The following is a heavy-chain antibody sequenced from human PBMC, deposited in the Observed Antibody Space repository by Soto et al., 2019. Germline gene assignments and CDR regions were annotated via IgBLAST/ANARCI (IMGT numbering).Heavy chain of an antibody. CDR2: ISSSSSYI. D-gene: IGHD6-19*01. Sequence: GGSLRLSCAASGFTFSSYSMNWVRQAPGEGLEWVSSISSSSSYIYYADSVKGRFTISRDNAKNSLYLQMNSLRAEDTAVYYCARPLAVAGTYYYYGMDVWGQGTTVTVSS. V-gene: IGHV3-21*01. J-gene: IGHJ6*02. CDR3: ARPLAVAGTYYYYGMDV. CDR1: GFTFSSYS.